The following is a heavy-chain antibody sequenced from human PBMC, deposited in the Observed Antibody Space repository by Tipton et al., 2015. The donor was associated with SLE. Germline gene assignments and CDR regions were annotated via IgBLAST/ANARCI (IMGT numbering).Heavy chain of an antibody. CDR2: IYYSGRT. Sequence: TLSLTCTVSGDSITSYYWNWIRQPPGKGLEWIGYIYYSGRTNNNPSLQSRVTISVDTSKNQLSLKMRSVTAADTAVYYCARGRVPNTWGQGTLVTVST. V-gene: IGHV4-59*01. CDR3: ARGRVPNT. CDR1: GDSITSYY. J-gene: IGHJ5*02.